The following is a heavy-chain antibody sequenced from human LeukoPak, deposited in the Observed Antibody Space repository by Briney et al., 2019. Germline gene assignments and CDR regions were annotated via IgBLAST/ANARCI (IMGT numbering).Heavy chain of an antibody. Sequence: GESLKISCKGSGYSFTSYWIGWVRQMPGKGLEWVGIIYPGDSDTRYSPSFQGQVTISADKPISTAYLQWSSLKASDTAMYYCARGGIAVANSNWFDPWGQGTLVTVSS. CDR1: GYSFTSYW. CDR2: IYPGDSDT. CDR3: ARGGIAVANSNWFDP. J-gene: IGHJ5*02. V-gene: IGHV5-51*04. D-gene: IGHD6-19*01.